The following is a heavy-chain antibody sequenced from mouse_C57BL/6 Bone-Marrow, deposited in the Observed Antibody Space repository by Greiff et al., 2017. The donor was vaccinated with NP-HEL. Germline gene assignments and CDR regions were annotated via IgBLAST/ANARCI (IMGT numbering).Heavy chain of an antibody. V-gene: IGHV1-42*01. Sequence: VQLQQSGPELVKPGASVKISCKASGYSFTGYYMNWVKQSPEKSLEWIGEINPSTGGTTYNQKFKAKATLTVDKSSSTAYMQLKSLTSEDSAVYYCARQTGNYFDYWGQGTTLTGSS. CDR1: GYSFTGYY. CDR3: ARQTGNYFDY. CDR2: INPSTGGT. D-gene: IGHD4-1*01. J-gene: IGHJ2*01.